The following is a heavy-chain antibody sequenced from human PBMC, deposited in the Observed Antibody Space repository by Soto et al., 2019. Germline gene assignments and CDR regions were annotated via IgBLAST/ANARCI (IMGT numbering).Heavy chain of an antibody. CDR1: GYNLRDLN. D-gene: IGHD6-13*01. V-gene: IGHV1-24*01. CDR3: AASSRRIVAAGPGFIY. J-gene: IGHJ4*02. Sequence: GASVKVSCKVSGYNLRDLNMNWVRQAPGKGLEWMGGFNPEDDETIYAQNFQGRVTMTEDTSTDTAYMDLSSLRSEDTAVYYCAASSRRIVAAGPGFIYWGQATLVTVSS. CDR2: FNPEDDET.